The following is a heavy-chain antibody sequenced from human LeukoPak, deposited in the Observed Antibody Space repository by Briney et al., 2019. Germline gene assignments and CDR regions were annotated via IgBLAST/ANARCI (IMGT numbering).Heavy chain of an antibody. D-gene: IGHD3-10*01. V-gene: IGHV2-5*02. Sequence: SGPALVKPTQTLTLTCTFSGFSLSTSGVGVGWIRQPPGKALEWLALIYWDDDKRYSPSLKSRLTITKDTSKNQVVLTMTNMDPVDTATYYCAHRGVAYYYGSGSSVLFDYWGQGTLVTVSS. CDR1: GFSLSTSGVG. CDR3: AHRGVAYYYGSGSSVLFDY. J-gene: IGHJ4*02. CDR2: IYWDDDK.